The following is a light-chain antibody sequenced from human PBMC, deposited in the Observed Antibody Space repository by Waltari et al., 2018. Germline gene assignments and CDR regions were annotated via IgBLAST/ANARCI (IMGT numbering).Light chain of an antibody. CDR2: RVS. J-gene: IGKJ4*01. CDR1: QSLLHTDGNTY. CDR3: MQGSHWPPT. Sequence: AMTPSPVSQPATLGQPASFSCKSNQSLLHTDGNTYLNWFHQRPGQSPRRLLYRVSYRDSGVPGRFSGSGSATEFTLRISRVAAEDVGVYYCMQGSHWPPTFGGGTKLEIQ. V-gene: IGKV2-30*02.